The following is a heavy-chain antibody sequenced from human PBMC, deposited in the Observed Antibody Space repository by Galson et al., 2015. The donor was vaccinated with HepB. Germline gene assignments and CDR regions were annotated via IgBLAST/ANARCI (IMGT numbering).Heavy chain of an antibody. V-gene: IGHV1-3*01. Sequence: SVKVSCKASGYTFTSYAMHWVRQAPGQRLEWMGWINAGNGNTKYSQKFQGRVTITRDTSASTAYMELSSLRSEDTAVYYCASARAVYDFWSGYYASSFDYWGQGTLVTVSS. CDR3: ASARAVYDFWSGYYASSFDY. CDR1: GYTFTSYA. J-gene: IGHJ4*02. D-gene: IGHD3-3*01. CDR2: INAGNGNT.